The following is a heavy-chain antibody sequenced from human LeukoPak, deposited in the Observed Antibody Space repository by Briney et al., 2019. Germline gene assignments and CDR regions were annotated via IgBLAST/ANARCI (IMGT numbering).Heavy chain of an antibody. V-gene: IGHV3-23*01. J-gene: IGHJ4*02. CDR2: INGGGGST. CDR3: VKGPLVRLDY. CDR1: GFTFSSYA. Sequence: GGSLRLSCAASGFTFSSYAMNWVRQAPGKGLEWVSAINGGGGSTYYADSVKGRFTISRDNSKNTLFLQMNSLRVEDTAVYYCVKGPLVRLDYWGQGTLATVSS. D-gene: IGHD6-13*01.